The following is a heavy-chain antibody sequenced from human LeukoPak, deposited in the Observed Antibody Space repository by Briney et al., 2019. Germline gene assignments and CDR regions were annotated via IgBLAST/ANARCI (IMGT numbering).Heavy chain of an antibody. CDR1: GYTFTSYY. Sequence: ASVQVSCKASGYTFTSYYMHWVRQAPGQGLEWMGIINPSGDTTSYAQKFQGRVTMTRDTSTRTVYMELSSLRSEDTAVYYCARTCSGGSCCSYFDYWGQGTLVTVSS. V-gene: IGHV1-46*01. CDR3: ARTCSGGSCCSYFDY. CDR2: INPSGDTT. D-gene: IGHD2-15*01. J-gene: IGHJ4*02.